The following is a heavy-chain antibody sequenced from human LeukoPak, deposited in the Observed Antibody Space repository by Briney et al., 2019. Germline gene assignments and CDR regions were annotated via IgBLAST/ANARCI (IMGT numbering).Heavy chain of an antibody. D-gene: IGHD3-3*01. J-gene: IGHJ4*02. CDR3: ARVEYDFWSGYYRYYFDY. CDR1: GYTFTGYY. V-gene: IGHV1-2*02. CDR2: INPNSGGT. Sequence: GASVKVSCKASGYTFTGYYMHWVRQAPGQGLEWMGWINPNSGGTNYAQKFQGRVTMTRDTSISTAYMELSRLRSDDTAVYYCARVEYDFWSGYYRYYFDYWGQGTLVTVSS.